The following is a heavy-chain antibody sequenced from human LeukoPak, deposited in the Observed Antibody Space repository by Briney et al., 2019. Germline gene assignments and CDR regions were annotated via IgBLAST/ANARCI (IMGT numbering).Heavy chain of an antibody. CDR2: ISSSSSYI. Sequence: PGGSLRLSRAASGFTFSDYTMNWVRQAPGKGLEWVSSISSSSSYIFYADSVKGRFTISRDNSKNTLYLQMNSLRAEDTAVYYCARSKSLDFWSGYGDYMDVWGKGTTVTVSS. V-gene: IGHV3-21*01. J-gene: IGHJ6*03. CDR1: GFTFSDYT. CDR3: ARSKSLDFWSGYGDYMDV. D-gene: IGHD3-3*01.